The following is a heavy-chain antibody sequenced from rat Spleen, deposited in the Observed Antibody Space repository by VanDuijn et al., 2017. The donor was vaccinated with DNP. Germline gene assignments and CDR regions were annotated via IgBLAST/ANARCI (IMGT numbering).Heavy chain of an antibody. CDR1: GFSLTSYT. J-gene: IGHJ2*01. Sequence: QVQLKESGPGLVQPSQTLSLTCTVSGFSLTSYTVSWVRQPPGKGLEWIAAMSSGGNTFYNSALKSRLSISRDTSKSQVFLNMKSLQTEDTAIYFCTRGPHWERWGQGVMVTVSS. CDR2: MSSGGNT. V-gene: IGHV2-6*01. CDR3: TRGPHWER. D-gene: IGHD3-1*01.